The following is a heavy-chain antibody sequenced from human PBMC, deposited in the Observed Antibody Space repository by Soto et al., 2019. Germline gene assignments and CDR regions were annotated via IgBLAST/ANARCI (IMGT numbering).Heavy chain of an antibody. Sequence: PGGSLRLSCAASGFTFSTYSMNWVRQAPGQGLEWVSSISGSSSYSFYADSVKGRFTISRDNARNSLYLQMNSLRAEDTAVYYCASISSSSSSYYFDYWGQGTLVTVSS. V-gene: IGHV3-21*01. CDR1: GFTFSTYS. J-gene: IGHJ4*02. D-gene: IGHD6-6*01. CDR3: ASISSSSSSYYFDY. CDR2: ISGSSSYS.